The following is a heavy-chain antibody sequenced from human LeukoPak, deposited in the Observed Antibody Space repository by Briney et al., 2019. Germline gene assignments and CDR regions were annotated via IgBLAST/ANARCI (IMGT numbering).Heavy chain of an antibody. CDR3: ARHEGIPAARFMSDV. J-gene: IGHJ6*02. Sequence: PSETLSLTCTVSGASISSHYWSRIRQSPGKGLVWIGYISDTGTTNYNPSLKSRVTISVDTAKNQFSLSMRSVTAADTAVYFCARHEGIPAARFMSDVWGQRTTVIVSS. CDR1: GASISSHY. D-gene: IGHD2-2*01. CDR2: ISDTGTT. V-gene: IGHV4-59*08.